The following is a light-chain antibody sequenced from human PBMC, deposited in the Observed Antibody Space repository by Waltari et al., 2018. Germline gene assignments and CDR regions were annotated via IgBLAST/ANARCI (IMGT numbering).Light chain of an antibody. CDR2: DAS. CDR1: QSVSSY. CDR3: QQRSNWPRGT. J-gene: IGKJ1*01. Sequence: IVLTQSPATLYLSPWERATLSCRASQSVSSYLAWYQQKPGQAPRLLIYDASNRATGIPARFSGSGSGTDFTLTISSLEPEDFAVYYCQQRSNWPRGTFGQGTKVEIK. V-gene: IGKV3-11*01.